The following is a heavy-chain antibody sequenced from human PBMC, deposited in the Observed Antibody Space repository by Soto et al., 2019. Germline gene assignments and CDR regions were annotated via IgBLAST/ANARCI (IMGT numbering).Heavy chain of an antibody. CDR2: IDPSDSYT. J-gene: IGHJ3*02. CDR1: GYSFTSYW. CDR3: ARTSKYYYDSSGYYSPPPLDAFAI. Sequence: GESLKISCKGSGYSFTSYWISWVRQMPGKGLEWMGRIDPSDSYTNYSPSFQGHVTISADKSISTAYLQWSSLKASDTAMYYCARTSKYYYDSSGYYSPPPLDAFAIWGQGTMVTVSS. V-gene: IGHV5-10-1*01. D-gene: IGHD3-22*01.